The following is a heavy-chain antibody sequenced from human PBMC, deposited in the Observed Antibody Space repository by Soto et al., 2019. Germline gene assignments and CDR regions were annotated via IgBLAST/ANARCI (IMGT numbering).Heavy chain of an antibody. Sequence: SETLSLTCAVYGGSFSGYYWSWIRQPPGKGLEWIGEINHSGSTNYNPSLKSRVTISVDTSKNQFSLKLSSVTAADTAVYYCARSGKAAAGTRSGYNWFDPWGQGTLVTVSS. CDR2: INHSGST. V-gene: IGHV4-34*01. CDR1: GGSFSGYY. CDR3: ARSGKAAAGTRSGYNWFDP. D-gene: IGHD6-13*01. J-gene: IGHJ5*02.